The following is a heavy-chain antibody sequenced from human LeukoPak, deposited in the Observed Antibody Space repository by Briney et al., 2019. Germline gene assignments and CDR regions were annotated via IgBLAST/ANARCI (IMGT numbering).Heavy chain of an antibody. CDR2: ISYDGSNK. J-gene: IGHJ4*02. CDR3: AKTTRAPYYFDY. V-gene: IGHV3-30-3*02. Sequence: GGPLKPSGEAPGFTFSSYAMHGVRQAPGKGLDWVAVISYDGSNKYYADSVKGRFTISRDNSKNTLYLQMNSLRTEDTAVYYCAKTTRAPYYFDYWGQGTLVTVSS. D-gene: IGHD4-11*01. CDR1: GFTFSSYA.